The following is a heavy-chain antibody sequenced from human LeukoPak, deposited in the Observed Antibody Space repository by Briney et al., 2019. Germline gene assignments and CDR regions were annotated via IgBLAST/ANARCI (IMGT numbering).Heavy chain of an antibody. Sequence: PSETLSLTCTVSGGSISTYYWSWIRQPPGKALEWIGYIYYSGSTNYNPSLKSRVTISVDTSKNQFSLRLSSVTAADTAVYYCARGVYSSGYYYYFDYWGQGILVTVSS. CDR3: ARGVYSSGYYYYFDY. V-gene: IGHV4-59*01. J-gene: IGHJ4*02. D-gene: IGHD3-22*01. CDR1: GGSISTYY. CDR2: IYYSGST.